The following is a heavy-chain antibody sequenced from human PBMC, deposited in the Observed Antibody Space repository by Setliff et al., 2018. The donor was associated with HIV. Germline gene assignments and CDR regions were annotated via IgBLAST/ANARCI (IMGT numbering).Heavy chain of an antibody. CDR1: GGSISSYL. V-gene: IGHV4-59*01. CDR2: IYYSGST. D-gene: IGHD4-17*01. CDR3: ARIYDYGSYYFDY. Sequence: SETLSLTCTVSGGSISSYLWSWVRQPPGKGLEWIGYIYYSGSTNYNPSLKSRVTMSVDTFKNQFSLKLSSVTAADTAVYYCARIYDYGSYYFDYWGQGTLVTVSS. J-gene: IGHJ4*02.